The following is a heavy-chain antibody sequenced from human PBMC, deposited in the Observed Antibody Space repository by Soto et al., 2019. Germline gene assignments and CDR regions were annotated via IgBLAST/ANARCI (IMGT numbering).Heavy chain of an antibody. V-gene: IGHV1-69*01. D-gene: IGHD2-15*01. J-gene: IGHJ4*02. CDR3: ARRYCTGGSCEFYYFDY. Sequence: QVQLVQSGAEVKKPGSSVKVSCKASGGTFSYYAITWVRQAPGQGLEWMGEIIPMFGYTNYAQKFQGRLTITADESTSTAYVELRSLTSDDTAVYYCARRYCTGGSCEFYYFDYWGQGTLVTVSS. CDR2: IIPMFGYT. CDR1: GGTFSYYA.